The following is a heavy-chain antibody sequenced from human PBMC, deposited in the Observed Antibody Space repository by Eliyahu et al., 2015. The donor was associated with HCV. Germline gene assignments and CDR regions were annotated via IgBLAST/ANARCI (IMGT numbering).Heavy chain of an antibody. CDR1: GFTFSIXA. V-gene: IGHV3-23*01. CDR3: AKGKAAGLIDWFDP. Sequence: EVQLLESGGDLVQPGGSLRLSCAASGFTFSIXAMAWVRQAPGKGPGWLSSISGSGSGAWYADSVVGRFTISRDNFKNTLYLQMTSLRAEDTALYYCAKGKAAGLIDWFDPWGQGTLVTVSS. J-gene: IGHJ5*02. CDR2: ISGSGSGA. D-gene: IGHD3-16*02.